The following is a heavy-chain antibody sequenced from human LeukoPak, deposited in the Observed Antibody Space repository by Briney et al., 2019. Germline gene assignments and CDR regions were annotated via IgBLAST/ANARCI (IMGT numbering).Heavy chain of an antibody. CDR2: IRYSGTT. CDR3: ARRLHYFDY. Sequence: NPSETLSLTCTVSGGSISSTYDHSDWIRQPPGKGLEWLGSIRYSGTTYYNPSLKGRVTIFVDTSNNQFSLRLRSVTAADTAVYYCARRLHYFDYWGQGSLVTVSS. D-gene: IGHD2-21*02. V-gene: IGHV4-39*01. J-gene: IGHJ4*02. CDR1: GGSISSTYDH.